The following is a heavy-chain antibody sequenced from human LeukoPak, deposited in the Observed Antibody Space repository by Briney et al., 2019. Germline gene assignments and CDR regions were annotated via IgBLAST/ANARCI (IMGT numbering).Heavy chain of an antibody. Sequence: GGSLRLSCAASGFTVSSNYMSWVRQAPGKGLDWVSVIYSAGTTYYADSVKGRFTISRDNSKNTLYLQMNGLRAEDTAVYYCARDSTMVYGMDVWGQGTTVTVSS. CDR2: IYSAGTT. J-gene: IGHJ6*02. CDR3: ARDSTMVYGMDV. D-gene: IGHD3-10*01. CDR1: GFTVSSNY. V-gene: IGHV3-53*01.